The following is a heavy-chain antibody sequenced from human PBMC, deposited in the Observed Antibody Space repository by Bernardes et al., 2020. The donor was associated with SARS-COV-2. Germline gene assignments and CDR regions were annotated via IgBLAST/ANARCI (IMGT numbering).Heavy chain of an antibody. D-gene: IGHD3-10*01. J-gene: IGHJ3*02. V-gene: IGHV3-21*01. CDR3: ARVVRGDAYNYYFDI. Sequence: GGSLRLSCAASGFTFNSHSMSWVRQAPGKGLEWVSSITTGTYTYLAESLKGRFTISRDNAKNSLYLQVDSLRAEDTAVYYCARVVRGDAYNYYFDIWGQGTMVTVSS. CDR1: GFTFNSHS. CDR2: ITTGTYT.